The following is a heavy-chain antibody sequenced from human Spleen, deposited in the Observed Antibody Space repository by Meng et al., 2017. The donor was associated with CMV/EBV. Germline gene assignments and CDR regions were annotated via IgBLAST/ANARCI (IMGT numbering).Heavy chain of an antibody. D-gene: IGHD4-23*01. J-gene: IGHJ4*02. V-gene: IGHV4-31*03. Sequence: LTCTVSGGSISSGGYYWSWIRQHPGKGLEWIGYIYYSGSTYYNPSLKSRVTMSVDTSKNQFSLKLSSVTAADTAIYYCARDDGGNLNYWGQGTLVTVSS. CDR1: GGSISSGGYY. CDR2: IYYSGST. CDR3: ARDDGGNLNY.